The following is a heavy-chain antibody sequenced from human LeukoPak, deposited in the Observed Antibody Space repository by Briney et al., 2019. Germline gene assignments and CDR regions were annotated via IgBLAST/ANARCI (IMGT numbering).Heavy chain of an antibody. J-gene: IGHJ6*03. CDR2: INPNSGGT. V-gene: IGHV1-2*02. CDR3: ARVNSYYYGSGRPNYYMDV. Sequence: RASVKVSCKASGYTFTGYYMHWVRQAPGQGLEWMGWINPNSGGTNYAQKFQGRVTMTRDTSISTAYMELSRLRSDDTAVYYCARVNSYYYGSGRPNYYMDVWGKGTTVTVSS. CDR1: GYTFTGYY. D-gene: IGHD3-10*01.